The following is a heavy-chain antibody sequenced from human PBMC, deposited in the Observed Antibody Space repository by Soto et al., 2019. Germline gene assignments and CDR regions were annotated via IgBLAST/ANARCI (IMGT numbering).Heavy chain of an antibody. CDR2: ISSSSSTI. D-gene: IGHD3-10*01. J-gene: IGHJ4*02. Sequence: EVQLVESGGGLVQPGGSLRLSCAASGFTFSSYSMNWVRQAPGKGLEWVSYISSSSSTIYYADSVKGRFTISRDNAKNSLYLQMNSLRAEDTAVYYRARDLQIYYGSGSYPHWGQGTLVTVSS. CDR3: ARDLQIYYGSGSYPH. CDR1: GFTFSSYS. V-gene: IGHV3-48*01.